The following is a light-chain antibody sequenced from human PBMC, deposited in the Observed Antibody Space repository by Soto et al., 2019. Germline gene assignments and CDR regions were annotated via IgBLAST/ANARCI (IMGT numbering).Light chain of an antibody. CDR1: QSVGHS. CDR2: GTS. CDR3: QQRSDGIT. V-gene: IGKV3-11*01. Sequence: EIVLTQSPATLSLSPGQRATLSCRASQSVGHSLAWYQHKPGQAPRLLIYGTSNVATGVSPRFSGSGSGTDFTLTISSLEPGDFAVYYCQQRSDGITFGPGTRVDIK. J-gene: IGKJ3*01.